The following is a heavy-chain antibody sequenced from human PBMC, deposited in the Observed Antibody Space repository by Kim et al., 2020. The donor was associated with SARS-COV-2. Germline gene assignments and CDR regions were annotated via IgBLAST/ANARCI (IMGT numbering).Heavy chain of an antibody. CDR3: ARGVGYSSGWYEFDY. V-gene: IGHV1-69*13. D-gene: IGHD6-19*01. CDR2: IIPIFGTA. J-gene: IGHJ4*02. CDR1: GGTFSSYA. Sequence: SVKVSCKASGGTFSSYAISWVRQAPGQGLEWMGGIIPIFGTANYAQKFQGRVTITADESTSTAYMELSSLRSEDTAVYYCARGVGYSSGWYEFDYWGQGTLVTVSS.